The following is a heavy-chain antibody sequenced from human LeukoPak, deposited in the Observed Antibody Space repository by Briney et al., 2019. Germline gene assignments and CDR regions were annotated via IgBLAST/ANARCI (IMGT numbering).Heavy chain of an antibody. Sequence: KPSETLSLTCTVYGYSISSGYYWGWIRQPPGKGLEWIGSIYHSGSTFYSPSLKSRVTISVDTSKNQFSLRLSSVTAADTAVYYCARGPDTFDYWGQGTLVTVSS. D-gene: IGHD5-18*01. CDR1: GYSISSGYY. CDR2: IYHSGST. J-gene: IGHJ4*02. V-gene: IGHV4-38-2*02. CDR3: ARGPDTFDY.